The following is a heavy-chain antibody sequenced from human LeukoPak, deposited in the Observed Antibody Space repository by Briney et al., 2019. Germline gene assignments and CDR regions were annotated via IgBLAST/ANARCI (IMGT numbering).Heavy chain of an antibody. Sequence: SETLSLTCAVYGGSFSGYYWSWIRQPPGKGLEWIGEINHSGSTNYNPSLKSRVTISVDTSKNQFSLKLSSVTAADTAVYYCARRHYYGSGSYYSPNWFDPWGQGTLVTVSS. CDR1: GGSFSGYY. D-gene: IGHD3-10*01. V-gene: IGHV4-34*01. J-gene: IGHJ5*02. CDR3: ARRHYYGSGSYYSPNWFDP. CDR2: INHSGST.